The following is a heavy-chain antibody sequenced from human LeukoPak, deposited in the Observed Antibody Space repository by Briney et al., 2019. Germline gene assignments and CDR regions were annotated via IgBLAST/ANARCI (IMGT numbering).Heavy chain of an antibody. D-gene: IGHD3-22*01. Sequence: SGTLSLTCTVSGGSISSSSYYWGWIRQPPGKGLEWVGSIYYSGSTYYNPSLKSRVTISVDTSKNQFSLKLSSVTAADTAVYYCARQPDSSGYGFDYWGQGTLVTVSS. J-gene: IGHJ4*02. CDR1: GGSISSSSYY. V-gene: IGHV4-39*01. CDR2: IYYSGST. CDR3: ARQPDSSGYGFDY.